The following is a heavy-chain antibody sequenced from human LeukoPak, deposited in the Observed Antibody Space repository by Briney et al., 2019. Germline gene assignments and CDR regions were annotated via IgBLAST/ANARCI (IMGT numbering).Heavy chain of an antibody. CDR3: ARESACGTTNCLAPADWLDP. V-gene: IGHV1-2*06. D-gene: IGHD2-2*01. Sequence: ASVKVSCKVVAYDFTGYHIHWVRQAPGQGPEWMGRLNPNTGHAVYAFKFQGRVTITRDTSIATSYMEVDSLTSDDTAVYYCARESACGTTNCLAPADWLDPWGQGTLVIVSS. CDR2: LNPNTGHA. J-gene: IGHJ5*02. CDR1: AYDFTGYH.